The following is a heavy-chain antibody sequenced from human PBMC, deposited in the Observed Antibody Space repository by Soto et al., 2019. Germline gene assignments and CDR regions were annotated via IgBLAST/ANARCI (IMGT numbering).Heavy chain of an antibody. J-gene: IGHJ4*02. CDR3: ASLPASPPYYYDSSGYFDY. CDR1: GYSISSSNW. Sequence: PSETLSLTCAVSGYSISSSNWWGWIRQPPGKGLEWIGYIYYSGTTYYNPSLKSRVTMSVDTSKNQFSLKLSSVTAADTAVYYCASLPASPPYYYDSSGYFDYWGQGTLVTVSS. CDR2: IYYSGTT. D-gene: IGHD3-22*01. V-gene: IGHV4-28*01.